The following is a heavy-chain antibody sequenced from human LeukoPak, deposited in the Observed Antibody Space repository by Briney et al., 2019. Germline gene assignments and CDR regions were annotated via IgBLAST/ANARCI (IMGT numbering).Heavy chain of an antibody. CDR1: GYTFTSYA. V-gene: IGHV1-2*02. D-gene: IGHD2-15*01. J-gene: IGHJ4*02. CDR3: ARLATVAPDDY. CDR2: INPNSGGT. Sequence: ASVKVSCKASGYTFTSYAMNWVRQAPGQGLEWMGWINPNSGGTNYAQKFQGRVTMTRDTSISTAYMELSRLRSDDTAVYYCARLATVAPDDYWGQGTLVTVSS.